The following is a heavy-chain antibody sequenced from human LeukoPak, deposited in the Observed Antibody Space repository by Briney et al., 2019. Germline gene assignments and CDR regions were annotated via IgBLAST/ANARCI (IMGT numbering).Heavy chain of an antibody. J-gene: IGHJ4*02. D-gene: IGHD6-13*01. CDR1: GGSISSSSYY. V-gene: IGHV4-39*01. CDR2: IYYSGST. Sequence: SETLSLTCPVAGGSISSSSYYWGWIRHPPGKGLEGIGSIYYSGSTYYNTSLKSRVTISVATSKNQFSLKLSSVTAADTAVYYCARRPLYRYSSSSSATRLGFDYWGQGTLVTVSS. CDR3: ARRPLYRYSSSSSATRLGFDY.